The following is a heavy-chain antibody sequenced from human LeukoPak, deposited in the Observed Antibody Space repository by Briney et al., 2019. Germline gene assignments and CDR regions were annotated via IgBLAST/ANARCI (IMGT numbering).Heavy chain of an antibody. V-gene: IGHV4-34*01. CDR3: ARGQIVLDV. Sequence: SETLSLTCAVYGGSFSGYHWSWIRQPPGKGLEWIGEINHSGITNYNPSLKSRVTISVDTSKNQFSLKLSSVTAADTAVYYCARGQIVLDVWGKGTAVTVSS. CDR2: INHSGIT. CDR1: GGSFSGYH. J-gene: IGHJ6*03. D-gene: IGHD3-22*01.